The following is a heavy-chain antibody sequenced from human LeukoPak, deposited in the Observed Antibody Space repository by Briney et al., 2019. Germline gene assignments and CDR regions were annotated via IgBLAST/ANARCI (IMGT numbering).Heavy chain of an antibody. Sequence: ASVKVSCKASGYTFTSYYMHWVRQAPGQGLEWMGIINPSGGSTSYAQKFQGRVTMTRDMSTSTVYMEPSSLRSEDTAVYYCARDSGYSSSSGANWFDPWGQGTLVTVSS. V-gene: IGHV1-46*01. CDR1: GYTFTSYY. D-gene: IGHD6-6*01. CDR3: ARDSGYSSSSGANWFDP. J-gene: IGHJ5*02. CDR2: INPSGGST.